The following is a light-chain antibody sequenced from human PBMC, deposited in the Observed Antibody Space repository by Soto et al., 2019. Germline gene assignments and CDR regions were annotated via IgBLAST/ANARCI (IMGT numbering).Light chain of an antibody. Sequence: DIQMTQSPSTLSASVGDRVTITCRASQNVNTWLAWYQQKPGKDPSLLIYKSSALQSGVPSRFSGSGSGTEFTLTISSLQPDDFATYYCQQYNSYSIFSFGPGTKVDIK. CDR3: QQYNSYSIFS. CDR2: KSS. CDR1: QNVNTW. J-gene: IGKJ3*01. V-gene: IGKV1-5*03.